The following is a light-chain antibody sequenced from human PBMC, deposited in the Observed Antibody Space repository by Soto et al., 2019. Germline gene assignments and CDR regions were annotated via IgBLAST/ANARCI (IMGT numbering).Light chain of an antibody. Sequence: EIQMIPVPSALSKSVGDRVTITCRASQSVNIWLAWYQQKPGKAPKLLISEASTVETGVPARFSGSGSGTKFTLTISSLQPDDLSAYFGRSCNTCWTFGQVTKV. CDR1: QSVNIW. CDR2: EAS. V-gene: IGKV1-5*03. CDR3: RSCNTCWT. J-gene: IGKJ1*01.